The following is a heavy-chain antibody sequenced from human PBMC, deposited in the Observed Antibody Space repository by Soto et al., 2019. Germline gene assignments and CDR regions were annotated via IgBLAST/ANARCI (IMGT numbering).Heavy chain of an antibody. V-gene: IGHV3-74*01. CDR1: GFTFSSYW. CDR3: AREGPRYSSGWYGSHDFDY. J-gene: IGHJ4*02. D-gene: IGHD6-19*01. CDR2: INSDGSST. Sequence: PGGSLRLSCAASGFTFSSYWMHWVRQAPGKGLVWVSRINSDGSSTSYADSVKGRFTISRDNAKNTLYLQMNSLRAEDTAVYYCAREGPRYSSGWYGSHDFDYWGQGTLVTVSS.